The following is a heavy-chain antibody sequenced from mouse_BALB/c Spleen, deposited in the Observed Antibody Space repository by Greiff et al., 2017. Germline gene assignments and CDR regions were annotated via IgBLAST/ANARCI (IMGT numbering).Heavy chain of an antibody. V-gene: IGHV2-9*02. CDR2: IWAGGST. CDR1: GFSLTSYG. J-gene: IGHJ3*01. D-gene: IGHD2-14*01. Sequence: VQLVESGPGLVAPSQSLSITCTVSGFSLTSYGVHWVRQPPGKGLEWLGVIWAGGSTNYNSALMSRLSISKDNSKSQVFLKMNSLQTDDTAMYYCAREDRYHTVFAYWGQGTLVTVSA. CDR3: AREDRYHTVFAY.